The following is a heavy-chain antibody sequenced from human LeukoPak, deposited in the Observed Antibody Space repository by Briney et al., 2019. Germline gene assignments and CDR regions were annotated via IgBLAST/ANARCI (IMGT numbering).Heavy chain of an antibody. J-gene: IGHJ4*02. CDR3: ARNENSGWGYFDY. D-gene: IGHD5-12*01. V-gene: IGHV3-23*01. CDR1: GFTLSTNA. Sequence: GGSLRLSCLTSGFTLSTNAMSWVRQAPGKGLEWISGISGSGASTYYVGSVKGRFTISRDNSKDTLYLQMNSLRAEDTAVYYCARNENSGWGYFDYWGQGTLVTVSS. CDR2: ISGSGAST.